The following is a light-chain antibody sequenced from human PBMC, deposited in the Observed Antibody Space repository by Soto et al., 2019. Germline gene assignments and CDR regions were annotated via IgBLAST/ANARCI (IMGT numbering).Light chain of an antibody. CDR3: QHYHNLPLT. J-gene: IGKJ4*01. V-gene: IGKV1-33*01. CDR2: DAS. CDR1: QDISNY. Sequence: DIQMTQSPSSLSASVGDRVTITCQASQDISNYLNWYQQKPGKAPKLLIYDASNLQTGVPSRFSGSGSGTDFSFTISSLQPEDVATYYCQHYHNLPLTFGGGTKV.